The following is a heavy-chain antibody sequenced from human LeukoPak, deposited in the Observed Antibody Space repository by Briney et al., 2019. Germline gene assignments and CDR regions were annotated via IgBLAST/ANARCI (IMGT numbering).Heavy chain of an antibody. J-gene: IGHJ3*02. Sequence: SETLSLTCTVSGGSISSTTYYWVWIRQPPGKGLDWIGSINYSGSTYYNPSLKSRVTISVDTSKNQFSLKLSSVTAADTAVYYCARKLRFSRWAFDIWGQGTMVTVSS. D-gene: IGHD3-3*01. V-gene: IGHV4-39*07. CDR2: INYSGST. CDR1: GGSISSTTYY. CDR3: ARKLRFSRWAFDI.